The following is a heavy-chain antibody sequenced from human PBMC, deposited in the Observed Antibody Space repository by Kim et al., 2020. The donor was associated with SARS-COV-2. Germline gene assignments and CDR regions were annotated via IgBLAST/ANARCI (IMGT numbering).Heavy chain of an antibody. CDR1: GGSISSGDYY. CDR2: IYYTGST. CDR3: ARDLIGDEYFDY. D-gene: IGHD7-27*01. Sequence: SETLSLTCTVSGGSISSGDYYWSWIRQQPGKGLEWIGYIYYTGSTYYKASLKSRVTISLDTSKKQFSLKPRSVTAADTAVYYCARDLIGDEYFDYWGPGTLVTVSS. J-gene: IGHJ4*02. V-gene: IGHV4-31*03.